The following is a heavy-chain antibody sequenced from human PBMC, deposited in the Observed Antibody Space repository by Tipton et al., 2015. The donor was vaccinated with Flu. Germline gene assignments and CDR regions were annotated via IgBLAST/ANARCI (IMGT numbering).Heavy chain of an antibody. CDR3: AKDIDPTVGYYFDY. J-gene: IGHJ4*02. Sequence: AASGFTFDDYAMHWVWQAPGKGLEWVSGISWNSGSIGYADSVKGRFTISRDNAKNSLYLQMNSLRAEDTALYYCAKDIDPTVGYYFDYWGQGTLVTVSS. D-gene: IGHD3-9*01. CDR2: ISWNSGSI. V-gene: IGHV3-9*01. CDR1: GFTFDDYA.